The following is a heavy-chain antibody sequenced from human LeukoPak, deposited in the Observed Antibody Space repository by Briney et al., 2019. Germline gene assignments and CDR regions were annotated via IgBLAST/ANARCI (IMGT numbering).Heavy chain of an antibody. Sequence: GGSLRLSCAASGFTFDDYAMHWVRQAPGKGLEWVSGISWNSGSIGYADSVKGRFTISRDNAKNSLYLQMNSLRAEDTAVYYCARDLRVHFDYWGQGTLVTVSS. CDR3: ARDLRVHFDY. CDR1: GFTFDDYA. V-gene: IGHV3-9*01. CDR2: ISWNSGSI. J-gene: IGHJ4*02. D-gene: IGHD1-1*01.